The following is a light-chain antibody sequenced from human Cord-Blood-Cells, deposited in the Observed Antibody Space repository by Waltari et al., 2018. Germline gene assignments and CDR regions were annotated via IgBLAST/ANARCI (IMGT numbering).Light chain of an antibody. V-gene: IGKV1-39*01. J-gene: IGKJ4*01. CDR3: QQSYSTPRT. CDR2: AAS. CDR1: QSSSSY. Sequence: DIQMTQSPSPLSASVGDRVSITCRASQSSSSYLNWYQQKPGKAPKLLIYAASSLQSGLPSRFSGSGSGTDFTLTISSLQPEDFATYYCQQSYSTPRTFGGGTKVEIK.